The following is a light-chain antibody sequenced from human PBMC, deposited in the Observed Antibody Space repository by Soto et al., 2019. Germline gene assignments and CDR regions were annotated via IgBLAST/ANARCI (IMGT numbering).Light chain of an antibody. Sequence: QSVQTHPPSVSWAPGQRVTISCTGSSANIGAAYNVDWYQQLPGTAPKLLIYGNNNRPSGVPARFSGSKSGTSASLAIAGLQAEDEGDYYCQSYDSSLSGYVFGTGTKVTVL. CDR2: GNN. V-gene: IGLV1-40*01. J-gene: IGLJ1*01. CDR1: SANIGAAYN. CDR3: QSYDSSLSGYV.